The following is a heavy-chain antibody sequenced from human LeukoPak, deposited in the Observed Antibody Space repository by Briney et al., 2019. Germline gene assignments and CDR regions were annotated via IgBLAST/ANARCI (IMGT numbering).Heavy chain of an antibody. Sequence: SVKVSCKASGGTFSSYAISWVRQAPGQGLEWMGGIIPIFGTANYAQKFQGRVTITTDESTSTAYMELSSLRSEDTAVYYCAVRYTFKYYFDYWGQGTLVTVSS. V-gene: IGHV1-69*05. CDR2: IIPIFGTA. CDR1: GGTFSSYA. D-gene: IGHD3-9*01. CDR3: AVRYTFKYYFDY. J-gene: IGHJ4*02.